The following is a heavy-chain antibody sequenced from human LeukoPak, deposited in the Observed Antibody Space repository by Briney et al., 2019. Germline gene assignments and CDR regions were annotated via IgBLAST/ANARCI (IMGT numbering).Heavy chain of an antibody. J-gene: IGHJ4*02. CDR2: IKQDGSVK. D-gene: IGHD6-13*01. V-gene: IGHV3-7*01. CDR3: ARDGYSSRWYFDY. CDR1: GFTFSSYW. Sequence: PGGSLRLSCAASGFTFSSYWMSWVRQAPGKGLEWVANIKQDGSVKYYVDSVKGRVTISRDNAKNSLYLQMNSLRAEDTAVYYCARDGYSSRWYFDYWGQGILVTVSS.